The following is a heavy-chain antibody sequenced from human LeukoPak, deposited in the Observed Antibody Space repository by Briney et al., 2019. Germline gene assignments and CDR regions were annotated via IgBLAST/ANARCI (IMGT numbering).Heavy chain of an antibody. Sequence: GGSLRLSCEASGFIFSNYEMNWVRQAPGKGLEWVSFISSSGSTIYYADSVEGRFTISRDNAKNSLFLQMNSLRAEDSAVYYCARDFGYNIIDYWGQGTLVTVSS. CDR3: ARDFGYNIIDY. D-gene: IGHD1-14*01. CDR2: ISSSGSTI. V-gene: IGHV3-48*03. J-gene: IGHJ4*02. CDR1: GFIFSNYE.